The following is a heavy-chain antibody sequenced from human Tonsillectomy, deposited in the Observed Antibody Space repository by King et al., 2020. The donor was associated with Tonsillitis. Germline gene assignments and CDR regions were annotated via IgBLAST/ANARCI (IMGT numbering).Heavy chain of an antibody. J-gene: IGHJ4*02. Sequence: QLQESGPGLVKPSETLALTCNVSGGSISSTTYQWGWIRQPPGKGLEWIGSVYYSGNSYYNPSLKSRVTISVDTSKNQFSLKLSSVTAADTAVYYCAGGGSLRYFDYWGQGTLVTVSS. CDR3: AGGGSLRYFDY. D-gene: IGHD5/OR15-5a*01. CDR1: GGSISSTTYQ. V-gene: IGHV4-39*01. CDR2: VYYSGNS.